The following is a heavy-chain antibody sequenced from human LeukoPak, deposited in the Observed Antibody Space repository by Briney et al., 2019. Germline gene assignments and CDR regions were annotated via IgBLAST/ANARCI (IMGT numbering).Heavy chain of an antibody. CDR2: ISSSGSTI. V-gene: IGHV3-48*03. J-gene: IGHJ4*02. CDR3: ARESAAADLY. Sequence: GGSLRLSCAASGFTFSSYEMNWVPQAPGKGLEWVSYISSSGSTIYYADSVKGRFTISRDNAKNSLYLQMNSLRAEDTAVYYCARESAAADLYWGQGTLVTVSS. D-gene: IGHD6-13*01. CDR1: GFTFSSYE.